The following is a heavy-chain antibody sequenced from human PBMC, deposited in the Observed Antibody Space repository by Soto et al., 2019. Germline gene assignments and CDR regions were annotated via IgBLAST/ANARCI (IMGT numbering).Heavy chain of an antibody. V-gene: IGHV1-8*01. CDR2: MNPNSGNT. D-gene: IGHD3-9*01. CDR1: GYTFTSYD. CDR3: ARSYYDILTGYYNAFDI. Sequence: ASVKVSCKASGYTFTSYDINWVRQATGQGLEWMGWMNPNSGNTGYAQKFQGRVTMTRNTSISTAYMELSSLRSEDTAVYYCARSYYDILTGYYNAFDIWGQGTMVTVSS. J-gene: IGHJ3*02.